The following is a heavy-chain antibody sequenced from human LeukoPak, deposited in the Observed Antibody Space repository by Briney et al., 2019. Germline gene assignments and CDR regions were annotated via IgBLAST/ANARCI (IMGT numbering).Heavy chain of an antibody. CDR3: AKEGLTGYYTAWFDS. Sequence: GGSLRLSCEASGFTFSSYGMSWVRQAPGKGLEWVSSISVTGKWTYYTDSVKGRFTISRDSSKNTLYLQMNSLRAEDTAVYYCAKEGLTGYYTAWFDSWRPGRQVTVSA. J-gene: IGHJ5*01. CDR1: GFTFSSYG. D-gene: IGHD3-9*01. CDR2: ISVTGKWT. V-gene: IGHV3-23*01.